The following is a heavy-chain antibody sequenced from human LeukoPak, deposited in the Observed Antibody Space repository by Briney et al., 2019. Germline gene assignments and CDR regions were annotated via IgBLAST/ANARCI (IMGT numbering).Heavy chain of an antibody. Sequence: TSETLSLTCAVSGGSISSGGYSWSWIRQPPGKGLEWIGYIYHSGSTYYNPSLKSRVTISVDRSKNQFSLKLSSVTAADTAVYYCARAYGSGSPRGFDYWGQGTLVTVSS. CDR3: ARAYGSGSPRGFDY. CDR2: IYHSGST. CDR1: GGSISSGGYS. J-gene: IGHJ4*02. V-gene: IGHV4-30-2*01. D-gene: IGHD3-10*01.